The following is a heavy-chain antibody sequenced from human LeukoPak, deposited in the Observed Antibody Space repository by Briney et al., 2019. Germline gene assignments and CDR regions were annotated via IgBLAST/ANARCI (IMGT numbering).Heavy chain of an antibody. V-gene: IGHV4-39*07. CDR1: GGSIRSSSYY. J-gene: IGHJ4*02. CDR3: ARVRWSHGSGSYWHVGFDY. Sequence: SETLSLTCTVSGGSIRSSSYYWGWIRQPPGKGLEWIGSIYYSGSTYYNPSYYNGSTYYNPSLKSRVTISVDTSKNQFSLRLRYVTAADTAVYYCARVRWSHGSGSYWHVGFDYWGQGTLVTVSS. D-gene: IGHD3-10*01. CDR2: IYYSGSTYYNPSYYNGST.